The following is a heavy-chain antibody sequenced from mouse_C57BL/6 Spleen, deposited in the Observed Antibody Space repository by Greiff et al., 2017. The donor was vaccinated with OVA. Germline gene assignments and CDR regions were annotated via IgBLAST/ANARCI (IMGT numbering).Heavy chain of an antibody. CDR3: ARHKGNY. CDR2: ISSGGSYT. V-gene: IGHV5-6*02. CDR1: GFTFSSYG. J-gene: IGHJ2*01. Sequence: EVKLVESGGDLVKPGGSLKLSCAASGFTFSSYGMSWVRQTPDKRLEWVANISSGGSYTYYPDSVKGRFTISRDNAKNTLYLQMSSLKSEDTAMYYCARHKGNYWGQGTTLTVSS.